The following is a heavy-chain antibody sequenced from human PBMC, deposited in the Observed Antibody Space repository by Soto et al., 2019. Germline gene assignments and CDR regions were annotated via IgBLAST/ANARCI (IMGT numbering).Heavy chain of an antibody. V-gene: IGHV1-18*01. D-gene: IGHD3-3*01. CDR2: ISAYNGNT. CDR1: GYTFTSYG. CDR3: ARLGVPGYYYYGMDV. Sequence: ASVKVSCKASGYTFTSYGISWVRQAPGQGLEWMGWISAYNGNTNYAQKLQGRVTMTTDTSTSTAYMELRSLRSDDTAVYHCARLGVPGYYYYGMDVWGQGTTVTVSS. J-gene: IGHJ6*02.